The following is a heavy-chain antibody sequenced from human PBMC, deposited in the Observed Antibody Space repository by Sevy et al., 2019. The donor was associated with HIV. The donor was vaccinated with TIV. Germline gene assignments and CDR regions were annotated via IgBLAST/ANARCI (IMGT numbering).Heavy chain of an antibody. V-gene: IGHV3-49*03. CDR2: IRSTPYGGAT. CDR1: GFTFGDYG. CDR3: SRVPPPRFCSSASCYEGDYYFYGMDV. Sequence: GGSLRLSCTTSGFTFGDYGMSWFRQAPGKGLEWIGFIRSTPYGGATEYAASVKGRFTISRDDSKSIASLQMSSLKPEDPAAYYCSRVPPPRFCSSASCYEGDYYFYGMDVWGQGTTVTVSS. D-gene: IGHD2-2*01. J-gene: IGHJ6*01.